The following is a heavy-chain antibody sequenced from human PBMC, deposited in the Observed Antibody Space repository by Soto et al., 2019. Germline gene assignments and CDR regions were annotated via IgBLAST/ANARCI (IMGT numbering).Heavy chain of an antibody. V-gene: IGHV2-5*02. J-gene: IGHJ4*02. D-gene: IGHD5-12*01. CDR2: IYWDDDK. Sequence: QITLKESGPTLVKPTQTLTLTCTFSGFSLSTSGVGVGWIRQPPGEALEWLALIYWDDDKRYSPSLKSRLTNTKHTTKNKVVLTKTDMHPVDTATYFCAHRRNVELGPLRIFDYWGQGTQVTVSS. CDR1: GFSLSTSGVG. CDR3: AHRRNVELGPLRIFDY.